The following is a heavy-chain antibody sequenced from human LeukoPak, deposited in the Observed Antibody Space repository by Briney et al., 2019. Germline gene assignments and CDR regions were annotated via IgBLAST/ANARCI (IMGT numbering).Heavy chain of an antibody. CDR3: ARGGKATVVTM. V-gene: IGHV4-4*07. CDR2: MYSGGST. CDR1: GGSINSYY. Sequence: SETLSLTCTVSGGSINSYYWSWIRRPAGKGLEWIGRMYSGGSTNYNPSLKSRVSMSVDTSKNQFSLKLTSVTAADTAVYYCARGGKATVVTMWGQGILVTVSS. J-gene: IGHJ4*02. D-gene: IGHD4-23*01.